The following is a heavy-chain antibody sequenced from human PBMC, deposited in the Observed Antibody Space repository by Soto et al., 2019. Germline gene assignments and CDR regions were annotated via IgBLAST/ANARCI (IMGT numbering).Heavy chain of an antibody. Sequence: ASVKVSCKASGYTFTSYGISWVRQAPGQGLEWMGLMSAYNGNTNYAQKLQGRVTMTTDTSTSTAYMELRSLRCDDTAVYYCARAGFSSSWYRWFDPWGQGTLVTVSS. CDR2: MSAYNGNT. V-gene: IGHV1-18*04. J-gene: IGHJ5*02. CDR1: GYTFTSYG. CDR3: ARAGFSSSWYRWFDP. D-gene: IGHD6-13*01.